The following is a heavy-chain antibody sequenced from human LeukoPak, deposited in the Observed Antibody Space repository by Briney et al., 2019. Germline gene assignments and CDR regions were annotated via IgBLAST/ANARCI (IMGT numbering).Heavy chain of an antibody. V-gene: IGHV4-59*01. CDR2: MYDSGST. J-gene: IGHJ4*02. CDR1: GGSISSYY. Sequence: SETLSLTCTVSGGSISSYYWSWIRQPPGKGLELIGYMYDSGSTNYNPSLKSRVTISVDTSKNQFSLRLSSVTAADTAVYYCARHGGSYTFDFWGQGVLVTVSS. CDR3: ARHGGSYTFDF. D-gene: IGHD1-26*01.